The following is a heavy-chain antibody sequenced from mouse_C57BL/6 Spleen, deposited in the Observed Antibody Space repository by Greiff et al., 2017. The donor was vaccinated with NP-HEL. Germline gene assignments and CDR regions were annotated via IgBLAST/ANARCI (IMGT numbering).Heavy chain of an antibody. CDR3: ARLTGAWFAY. V-gene: IGHV1-69*01. CDR2: IDPSASYT. D-gene: IGHD4-1*01. J-gene: IGHJ3*01. Sequence: MPGQGLEWIGEIDPSASYTNYNQKFKGKSTLTVDKSSSTAYMQLSSLTSEDSAVYYCARLTGAWFAYWGQGTLVTVSA.